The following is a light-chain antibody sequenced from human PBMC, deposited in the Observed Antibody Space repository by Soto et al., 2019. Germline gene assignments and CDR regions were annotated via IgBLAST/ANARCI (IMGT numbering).Light chain of an antibody. J-gene: IGKJ1*01. CDR3: QQFGSSPRT. CDR2: GAS. V-gene: IGKV3-20*01. Sequence: EIVVTQSPATLSLSPGERATLSCRASQSVSSYLAWYQQKPGQAPRLLIYGASSRATGIPDRFSGSGSGTDFTPTISRLEPEDFAVYYCQQFGSSPRTFGQGTKVDIK. CDR1: QSVSSY.